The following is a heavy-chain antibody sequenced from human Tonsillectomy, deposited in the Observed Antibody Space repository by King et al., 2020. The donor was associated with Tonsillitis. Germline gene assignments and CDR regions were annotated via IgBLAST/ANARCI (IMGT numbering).Heavy chain of an antibody. CDR1: GFTFDDYT. CDR2: ISWDGNST. D-gene: IGHD1-26*01. CDR3: TKGPGGATKGDYFDY. V-gene: IGHV3-43*01. J-gene: IGHJ4*02. Sequence: VQLVESGGVVVQPGGSLRLSCAASGFTFDDYTMHWVRQAPGKGLEWVSLISWDGNSTYYADSVKGRFTISRDNSKNSLYLQMNSLRTEDTALYSCTKGPGGATKGDYFDYWGQGTLVTVSS.